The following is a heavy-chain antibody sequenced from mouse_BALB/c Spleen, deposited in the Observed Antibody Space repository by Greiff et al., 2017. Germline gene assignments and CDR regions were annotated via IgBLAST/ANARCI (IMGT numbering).Heavy chain of an antibody. CDR2: IYPGNVNT. J-gene: IGHJ3*01. Sequence: VQLQQSGPELVKPGASVRISCKASGYTFTSYYIHWVKQRPGQGLEWIGWIYPGNVNTNYNEKFKGKATLTADKSSSTAYMQLSSLTSEDSAVYFCARGDYGLFAYWGQGSLVGVSA. CDR1: GYTFTSYY. CDR3: ARGDYGLFAY. D-gene: IGHD1-2*01. V-gene: IGHV1S56*01.